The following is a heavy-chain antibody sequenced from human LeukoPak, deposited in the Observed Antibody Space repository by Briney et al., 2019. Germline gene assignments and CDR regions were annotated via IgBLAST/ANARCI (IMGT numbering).Heavy chain of an antibody. Sequence: SETLSLTCTVSGGSISSSSYYWGWIRQPPGKGLEWIGSIYYSGSTYYNPSLKSRVTISVDTSKNQFSLKLSSVTAADTAVYYGLGAVRLPDYYYYMDVWGKGTTVTVSS. CDR3: LGAVRLPDYYYYMDV. D-gene: IGHD3-16*01. J-gene: IGHJ6*03. CDR1: GGSISSSSYY. CDR2: IYYSGST. V-gene: IGHV4-39*07.